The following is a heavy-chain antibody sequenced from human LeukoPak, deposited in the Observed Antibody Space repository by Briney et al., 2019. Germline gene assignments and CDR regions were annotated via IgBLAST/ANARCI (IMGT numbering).Heavy chain of an antibody. D-gene: IGHD1-1*01. V-gene: IGHV3-21*01. Sequence: GGSLRLSCAASGFTFSSYSMNWVRQAPGKGLEWVSSISSSSSYIYYADSVKGRFTISRDNAKNSLYPQMNSLRAEDTAVYYCARDLARAAATLDYVDYWGQGTLVTVSS. CDR3: ARDLARAAATLDYVDY. CDR2: ISSSSSYI. CDR1: GFTFSSYS. J-gene: IGHJ4*02.